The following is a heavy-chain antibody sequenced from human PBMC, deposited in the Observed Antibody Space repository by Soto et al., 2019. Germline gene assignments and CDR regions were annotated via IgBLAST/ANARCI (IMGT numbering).Heavy chain of an antibody. V-gene: IGHV3-23*01. J-gene: IGHJ4*02. CDR3: AKVLLWFGELADYDY. CDR2: ISGSGGST. D-gene: IGHD3-10*01. CDR1: GFTFSSYA. Sequence: PGGSLRLSCAASGFTFSSYAMSWVRQAPGKGLEWVSAISGSGGSTYYADSVKGRFTISRDNSKNTLYLQMNSLRAEDTAVYYCAKVLLWFGELADYDYWGQGTLVTVSS.